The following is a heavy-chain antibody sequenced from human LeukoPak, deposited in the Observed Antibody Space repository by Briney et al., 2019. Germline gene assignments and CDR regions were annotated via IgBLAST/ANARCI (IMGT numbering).Heavy chain of an antibody. CDR1: GFTFSDYY. CDR3: ARDGDGRYGEDYFDY. Sequence: RGSLRLSCAPSGFTFSDYYMTWIRQAPGKGLEWVSCISSSSIYTNYADSVKGGFTISTENTTNSRYLQMNTLRAEDTAVYYCARDGDGRYGEDYFDYWGQGTLVTVSS. D-gene: IGHD7-27*01. CDR2: ISSSSIYT. J-gene: IGHJ4*02. V-gene: IGHV3-11*06.